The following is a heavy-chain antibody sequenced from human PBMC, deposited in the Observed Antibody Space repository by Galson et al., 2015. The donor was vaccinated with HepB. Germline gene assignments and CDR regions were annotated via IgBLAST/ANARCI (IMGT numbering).Heavy chain of an antibody. CDR1: GFTFSGSA. Sequence: SLRLSCAASGFTFSGSAIHWVRQTSGKGLEWVGRIRSKASNYATDYAASLKGRFTISRDDSKNTAYLHMKSLKTEDTAVYYCASYLEMVFDYWGQGTLVTVS. D-gene: IGHD5-24*01. J-gene: IGHJ4*02. CDR2: IRSKASNYAT. V-gene: IGHV3-73*01. CDR3: ASYLEMVFDY.